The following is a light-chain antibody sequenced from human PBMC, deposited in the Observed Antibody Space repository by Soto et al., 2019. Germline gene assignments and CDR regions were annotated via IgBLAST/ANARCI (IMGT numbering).Light chain of an antibody. CDR3: MQGIHWPIT. V-gene: IGKV2-30*02. Sequence: DVVMTQSALSLPVSLGQSASISCRSSQILVHTDGIAYLNWFHQRPGQSPRRLIYTVSNRDSGVPARFSGSGSGTDFTLKISRVEAEDVGVYYCMQGIHWPITFGQGTRLEI. CDR2: TVS. CDR1: QILVHTDGIAY. J-gene: IGKJ5*01.